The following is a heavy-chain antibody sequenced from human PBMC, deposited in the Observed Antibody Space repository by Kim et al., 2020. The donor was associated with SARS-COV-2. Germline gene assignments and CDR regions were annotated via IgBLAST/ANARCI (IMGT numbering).Heavy chain of an antibody. CDR2: ISWDGGST. J-gene: IGHJ6*02. CDR3: AKESVALKNYYYYYGMDV. CDR1: GFTFDDYA. D-gene: IGHD5-12*01. V-gene: IGHV3-43D*03. Sequence: GGSLRLSCAASGFTFDDYAMHWVRQAPGKGLEWVSLISWDGGSTYYADSVKGRFTISRDNSKNSLYLQMNSLRAEDTALYYCAKESVALKNYYYYYGMDVWGQGTTVTVSS.